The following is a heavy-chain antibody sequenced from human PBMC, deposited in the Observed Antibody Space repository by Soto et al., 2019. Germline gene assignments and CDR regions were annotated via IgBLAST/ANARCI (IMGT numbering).Heavy chain of an antibody. CDR1: GGSISSYY. V-gene: IGHV4-59*01. CDR3: ARVGVVGGGIAARHYYYGMDV. J-gene: IGHJ6*02. CDR2: IYYSGST. D-gene: IGHD6-6*01. Sequence: SETLSLTCTVSGGSISSYYWSWIRQPPGKGLEWIGYIYYSGSTNYNPSLKSRVTISVDTSKNQFSLKLSSVTAADTAVYYCARVGVVGGGIAARHYYYGMDVWGQGTTVTVSS.